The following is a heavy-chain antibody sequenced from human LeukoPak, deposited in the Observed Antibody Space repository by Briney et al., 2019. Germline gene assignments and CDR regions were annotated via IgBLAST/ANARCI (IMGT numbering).Heavy chain of an antibody. J-gene: IGHJ6*02. CDR3: ARDWDGTQLYYYYGMDV. Sequence: SQTLSLTCTVSGGSISSGSYYWSWIRQPAGKGLEWIGRIYTSGSTNYNPSLKSRVTISVDTSENQFSLKLSSVTAADTAVYYCARDWDGTQLYYYYGMDVWGQGTTVTVSS. CDR2: IYTSGST. CDR1: GGSISSGSYY. D-gene: IGHD3-10*01. V-gene: IGHV4-61*02.